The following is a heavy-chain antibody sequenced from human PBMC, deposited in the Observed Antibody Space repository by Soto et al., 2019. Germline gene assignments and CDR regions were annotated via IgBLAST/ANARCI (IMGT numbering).Heavy chain of an antibody. CDR3: ARLRSKSWAYSGYAFDY. D-gene: IGHD5-12*01. V-gene: IGHV4-59*08. CDR2: IYYSGGT. J-gene: IGHJ4*02. Sequence: PSETLSLTCTVSGGSISSYYWSWIRQPPGKGLEWIGYIYYSGGTNYNPSLKSRVTISVDTSKNQFSLKLSSVTAADTAVYYCARLRSKSWAYSGYAFDYWGQGTLVTVSS. CDR1: GGSISSYY.